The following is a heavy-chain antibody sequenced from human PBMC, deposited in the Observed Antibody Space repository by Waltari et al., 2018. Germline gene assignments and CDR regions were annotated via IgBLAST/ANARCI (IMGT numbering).Heavy chain of an antibody. CDR1: GFPFSSTA. J-gene: IGHJ4*02. Sequence: ELQLLEAGGGLVQPGGSLRLSCGASGFPFSSTAMRLVRPAPGKGLEWVSAISGSGDSVFYAESVKGRFTVSRDNSKNTLFLGMNSLRAEDTAVYFCARDWRRSLEYLDWLLFALDYWGQGTLVTVSS. CDR2: ISGSGDSV. CDR3: ARDWRRSLEYLDWLLFALDY. D-gene: IGHD3-9*01. V-gene: IGHV3-23*01.